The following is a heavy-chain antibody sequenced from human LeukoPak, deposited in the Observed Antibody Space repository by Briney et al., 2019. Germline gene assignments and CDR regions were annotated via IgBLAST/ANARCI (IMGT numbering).Heavy chain of an antibody. CDR1: GGSISSGGYY. CDR3: ARDLGVTAFDY. V-gene: IGHV4-30-2*01. Sequence: PSETLSLTCTVSGGSISSGGYYWSWIRQPPGKGLEWIGYIYHSGSTYHNPSLKSRVTISVDRSKNQFSLKLSSVTAADTAVYYCARDLGVTAFDYWGQGTLVTVSS. J-gene: IGHJ4*02. D-gene: IGHD1-14*01. CDR2: IYHSGST.